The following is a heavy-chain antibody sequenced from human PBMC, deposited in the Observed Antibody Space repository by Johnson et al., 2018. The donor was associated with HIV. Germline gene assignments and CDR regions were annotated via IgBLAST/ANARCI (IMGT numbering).Heavy chain of an antibody. V-gene: IGHV3-30*07. D-gene: IGHD2-2*01. CDR3: ARRCSSSSCSHGAFDI. CDR2: ISYDGSNK. J-gene: IGHJ3*02. Sequence: QVQLVESGGGVVRPGRSLRLSCAASGFTFSDYYMSWIRQAPGKGLEWVAVISYDGSNKYYADSVKGRFTISRDNSKNTLFLQMNSLRAEDTAVYYCARRCSSSSCSHGAFDIWGQGTVVTVSS. CDR1: GFTFSDYY.